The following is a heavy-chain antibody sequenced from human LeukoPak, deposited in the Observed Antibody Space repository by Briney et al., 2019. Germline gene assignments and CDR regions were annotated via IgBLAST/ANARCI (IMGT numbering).Heavy chain of an antibody. CDR1: GGSISSHY. J-gene: IGHJ4*02. CDR2: IYYTGST. Sequence: SETLSLTCSVSGGSISSHYWSWMRQPPGKGLEWIGYIYYTGSTDYNPSLKSRVTISVDTSKNQLSLKLSSVTAADAAVYYCARSDGAGATDYWGQGTLVTSPQ. CDR3: ARSDGAGATDY. D-gene: IGHD1-26*01. V-gene: IGHV4-59*11.